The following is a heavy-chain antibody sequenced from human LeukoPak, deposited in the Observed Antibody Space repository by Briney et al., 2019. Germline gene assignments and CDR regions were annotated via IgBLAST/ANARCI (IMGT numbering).Heavy chain of an antibody. CDR1: GFTFTSYG. CDR3: AKDKAAAGSYYFDY. V-gene: IGHV3-23*01. J-gene: IGHJ4*02. Sequence: GGSLRLSCVASGFTFTSYGMNWVRQAPGKGLEWVSTISSSGGYTYYADSVKGRFTISRDNSKNTLYLQMNSLRAEDTAIYYCAKDKAAAGSYYFDYWGQGTLVTVSS. CDR2: ISSSGGYT. D-gene: IGHD6-13*01.